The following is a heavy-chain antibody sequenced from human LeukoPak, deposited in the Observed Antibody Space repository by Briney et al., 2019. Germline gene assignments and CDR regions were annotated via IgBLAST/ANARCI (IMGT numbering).Heavy chain of an antibody. V-gene: IGHV4-59*01. CDR3: ARDWWAGDRQPYGMGA. CDR1: GGSISTYY. Sequence: SETLSLTCFVSGGSISTYYWSWIRQPAGAGLRWIANIHYGGVTTYNLSLQCRATISVDTSKNQFSLKLSSVTAADTAVYYCARDWWAGDRQPYGMGAWGQGTRVTVS. J-gene: IGHJ6*02. CDR2: IHYGGVT. D-gene: IGHD4-17*01.